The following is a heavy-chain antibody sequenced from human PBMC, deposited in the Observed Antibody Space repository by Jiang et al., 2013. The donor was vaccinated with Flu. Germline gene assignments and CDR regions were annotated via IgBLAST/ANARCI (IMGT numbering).Heavy chain of an antibody. CDR2: ISVYNGNT. J-gene: IGHJ4*02. Sequence: GAEVKKPGASVKVSCKASGYSFTTYGITWVRQAPGQGLEWVGWISVYNGNTNNAQKYQGRVTMTRDTSTSTAYMELRSLRSDDTAVYYCARDIYRSLGVRGAVDYWGQGTLVTVSS. D-gene: IGHD3-10*01. CDR1: GYSFTTYG. V-gene: IGHV1-18*01. CDR3: ARDIYRSLGVRGAVDY.